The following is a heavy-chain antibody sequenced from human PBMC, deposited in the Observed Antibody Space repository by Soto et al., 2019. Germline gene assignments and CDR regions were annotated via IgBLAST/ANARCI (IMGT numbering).Heavy chain of an antibody. J-gene: IGHJ5*02. Sequence: QVQLVQSGAEVKKPGSSVKVSCKASGGTFSSYAISWVRQAPGQGLEWMGGIIPIFGTANYAQKFQGRVTITADKSTSTGYMELSSLRSEDTAVYYCARGVGPTIGVVPAAPYNWFDPWGQGSLVTVSS. CDR2: IIPIFGTA. CDR3: ARGVGPTIGVVPAAPYNWFDP. V-gene: IGHV1-69*06. CDR1: GGTFSSYA. D-gene: IGHD2-2*01.